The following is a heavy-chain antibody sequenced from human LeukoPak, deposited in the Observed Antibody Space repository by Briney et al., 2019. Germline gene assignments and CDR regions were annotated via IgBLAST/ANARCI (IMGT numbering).Heavy chain of an antibody. CDR1: GYTFTSYG. D-gene: IGHD4-17*01. CDR2: IIPIFGTA. Sequence: RASVKVSCKASGYTFTSYGIIWVRQAPGQGLEWMGGIIPIFGTANYAQKFQGRVTITTDESTSTAYMELSSLRSEDTAVYYCARVLYGDYEGYYYYYMDVWGKGTTVTVSS. CDR3: ARVLYGDYEGYYYYYMDV. V-gene: IGHV1-69*05. J-gene: IGHJ6*03.